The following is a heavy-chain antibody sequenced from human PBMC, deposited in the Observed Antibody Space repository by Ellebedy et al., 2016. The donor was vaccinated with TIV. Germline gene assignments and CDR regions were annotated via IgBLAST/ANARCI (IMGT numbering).Heavy chain of an antibody. CDR2: IDWDDDK. Sequence: SGPTLVKPTQTLTLTCTFSGFSLSTSGMCVSWIRQPPGKALEWLALIDWDDDKYYSTSLKTRLTISKDTSKNQVVLTMTNMDPVDTATYYCARSTNYYDSSGYLYYFDYWGQGTLVTVSS. CDR3: ARSTNYYDSSGYLYYFDY. J-gene: IGHJ4*02. V-gene: IGHV2-70*01. CDR1: GFSLSTSGMC. D-gene: IGHD3-22*01.